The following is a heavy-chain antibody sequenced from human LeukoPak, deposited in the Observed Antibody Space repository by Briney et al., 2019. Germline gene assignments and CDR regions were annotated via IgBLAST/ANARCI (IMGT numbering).Heavy chain of an antibody. Sequence: GGSLRLSCPGSGFIFRDVWMSWVRQAPGKGLEWVGRIKSKSDGGIIDYAAPVKGIVTMSRDDSKKTISLEMNNLKTEDTGVYYCTTDLDYWGQGTLVTVHS. J-gene: IGHJ4*02. CDR1: GFIFRDVW. CDR3: TTDLDY. V-gene: IGHV3-15*01. CDR2: IKSKSDGGII.